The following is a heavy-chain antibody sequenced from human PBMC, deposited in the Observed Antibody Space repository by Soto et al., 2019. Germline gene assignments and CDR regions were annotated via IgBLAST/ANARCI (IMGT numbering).Heavy chain of an antibody. CDR2: ISYHGNDK. Sequence: ESGGGVVQPGTSLRLSCAASEFTFSSDAMHWVRQAPGKGLEWVAVISYHGNDKYYADFVKGRFTVSRDNSRNTLYLQMNSLRAEDTAVYYCARSRYYYDTSDYLDYWGQGTLVTVSS. CDR3: ARSRYYYDTSDYLDY. D-gene: IGHD3-22*01. J-gene: IGHJ4*02. V-gene: IGHV3-30-3*01. CDR1: EFTFSSDA.